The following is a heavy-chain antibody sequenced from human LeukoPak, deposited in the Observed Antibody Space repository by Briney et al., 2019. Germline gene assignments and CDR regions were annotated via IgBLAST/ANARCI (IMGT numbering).Heavy chain of an antibody. Sequence: SETLSLTCTVSNGSVSPFYWSWIRQPPGKTLESLGFIYHTGIAHYSPFFKSRVTMSVDTLRNQISLQLTSVNAADTAVYYCARDGGTLGDYGALTYWGQGTLVTVSS. CDR3: ARDGGTLGDYGALTY. CDR1: NGSVSPFY. D-gene: IGHD4-17*01. J-gene: IGHJ4*02. V-gene: IGHV4-59*02. CDR2: IYHTGIA.